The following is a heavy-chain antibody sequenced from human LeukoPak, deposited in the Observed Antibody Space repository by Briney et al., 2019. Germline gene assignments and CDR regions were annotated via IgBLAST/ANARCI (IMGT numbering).Heavy chain of an antibody. J-gene: IGHJ4*02. V-gene: IGHV1-58*01. Sequence: GASVKVSCEASGFTFTSSAVQWVRQARGQRLEWIGWIVVGSGNTNYAQKFQERVTITRDMSTSTAYMELSSLRSEDTAVYYCARDYYDSSGYYYVFAYWGQGTLVTVSS. CDR3: ARDYYDSSGYYYVFAY. D-gene: IGHD3-22*01. CDR1: GFTFTSSA. CDR2: IVVGSGNT.